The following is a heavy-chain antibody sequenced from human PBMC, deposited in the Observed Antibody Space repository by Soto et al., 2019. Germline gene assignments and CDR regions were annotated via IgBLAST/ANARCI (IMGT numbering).Heavy chain of an antibody. V-gene: IGHV4-31*03. CDR2: IYYSGST. Sequence: SETLSLTCTVSGCSISSGGYYWSWIRQHPGKGLEWIGYIYYSGSTYYNPSLKSRVTISVDTSKNQFSLKLSSVTAADTAVYYCASLGSSSSYWYFDLWGRGTLVTVSS. D-gene: IGHD6-6*01. CDR3: ASLGSSSSYWYFDL. CDR1: GCSISSGGYY. J-gene: IGHJ2*01.